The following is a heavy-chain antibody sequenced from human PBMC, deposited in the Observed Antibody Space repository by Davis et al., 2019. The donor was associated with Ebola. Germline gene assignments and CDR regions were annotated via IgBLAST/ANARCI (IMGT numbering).Heavy chain of an antibody. CDR1: GFTFASAW. D-gene: IGHD1-26*01. Sequence: GESLKISCAASGFTFASAWMSWVRQAPGKGLEWVGRIKSKIDGGTTHYAARVKGRFTIPRDDSKNTLYLQMNRLKTEDTALYYCTRGTGTYDWGQGTLVTVST. V-gene: IGHV3-15*06. CDR2: IKSKIDGGTT. J-gene: IGHJ4*02. CDR3: TRGTGTYD.